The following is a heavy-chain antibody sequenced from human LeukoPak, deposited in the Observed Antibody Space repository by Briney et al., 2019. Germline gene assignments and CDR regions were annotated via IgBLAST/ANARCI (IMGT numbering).Heavy chain of an antibody. V-gene: IGHV4-31*03. CDR1: GGSISSGGYY. CDR2: IYYSGST. J-gene: IGHJ4*02. D-gene: IGHD1-26*01. Sequence: SETLSLTCTVSGGSISSGGYYWSWIRQHPGKGLEWIGYIYYSGSTYYNPSLKSRVTISVYTSKNQFSLKLSSVTAADTAVYYCARDLMGAFDYWGQGTLVTVSS. CDR3: ARDLMGAFDY.